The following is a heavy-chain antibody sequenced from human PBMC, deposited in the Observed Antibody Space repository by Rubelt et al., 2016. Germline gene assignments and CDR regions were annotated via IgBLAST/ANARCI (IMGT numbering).Heavy chain of an antibody. V-gene: IGHV4-34*02. Sequence: QVQLQQWGAGLLKPSETLSLTCGFYGGSFSSYYWIWIRQPPGKGLEWIGEINHSGGTGYNPSLKSRVTISLHTSNRQFSLSWTSVTAADTAVYFCARDTVARPQDVQDYWGQGTLVTSSS. CDR3: ARDTVARPQDVQDY. D-gene: IGHD5-12*01. J-gene: IGHJ4*02. CDR2: INHSGGT. CDR1: GGSFSSYY.